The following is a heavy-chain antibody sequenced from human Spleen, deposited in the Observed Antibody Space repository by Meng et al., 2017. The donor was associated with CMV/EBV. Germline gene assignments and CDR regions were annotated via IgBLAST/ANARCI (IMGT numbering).Heavy chain of an antibody. CDR1: FTFSSYS. D-gene: IGHD1-7*01. J-gene: IGHJ4*02. CDR3: ASGDSITGTTGLSPCEV. V-gene: IGHV3-21*01. CDR2: ISSSSSYI. Sequence: FTFSSYSMNWVRQAPGKGLEWVSSISSSSSYIYYADSVKGRFTISRDNAKNSLYLQMNSLRAEDTAVYYCASGDSITGTTGLSPCEVWGQGTLVTVSS.